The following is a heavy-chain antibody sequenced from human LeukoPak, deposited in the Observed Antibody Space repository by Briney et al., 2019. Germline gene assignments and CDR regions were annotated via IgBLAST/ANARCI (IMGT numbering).Heavy chain of an antibody. V-gene: IGHV4-59*01. CDR3: ARGDEYFDY. Sequence: LETLSLTCTVSGGSISSYYWSWIRQPPGKGLEWIGYIYYSGSTNYNPSLKSRVTISVDTSKNQFSLKLSSVTAADTAVYYCARGDEYFDYWGQGTLVTVSS. CDR1: GGSISSYY. J-gene: IGHJ4*02. CDR2: IYYSGST.